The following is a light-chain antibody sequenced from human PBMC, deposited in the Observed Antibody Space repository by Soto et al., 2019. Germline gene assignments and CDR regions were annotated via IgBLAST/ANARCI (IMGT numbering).Light chain of an antibody. CDR1: QIVSSIY. Sequence: EIVLTQSPGTLSLSPGERATLSCRASQIVSSIYLAWYQQKPGQAPRLLIYGASSRATGIPDRFSGSGSGTDFTLTISRLEPEDFAVYYCQQYGSSSWTFGQGTKVDIK. J-gene: IGKJ1*01. V-gene: IGKV3-20*01. CDR3: QQYGSSSWT. CDR2: GAS.